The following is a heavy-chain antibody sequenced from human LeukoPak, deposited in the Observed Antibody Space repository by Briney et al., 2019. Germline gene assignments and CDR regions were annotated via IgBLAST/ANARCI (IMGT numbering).Heavy chain of an antibody. CDR1: GFTFSNYA. D-gene: IGHD7-27*01. CDR2: ISYDGSNK. J-gene: IGHJ4*02. V-gene: IGHV3-30-3*01. CDR3: AGDNWGWDY. Sequence: PGGSVRLSCAASGFTFSNYAMYWVRQAPGKGLEWVAVISYDGSNKYYADSVKGRFTISRDNSKNTLYLQMNSLRAEDTAVYYCAGDNWGWDYWGQGTLVTVSS.